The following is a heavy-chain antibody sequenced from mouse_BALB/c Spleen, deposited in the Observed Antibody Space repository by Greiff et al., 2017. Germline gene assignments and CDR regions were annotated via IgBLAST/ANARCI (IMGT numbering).Heavy chain of an antibody. CDR1: GFTFSSFG. Sequence: EVKLMESGGGLVQPGGSRKLSCAASGFTFSSFGMHWVRQAPEKGLEWVAYISSGSSTIYYADTVKGRFTISRDNPKNTLFLQMTSLRSEDTAMYYCARWNWEDWYFDVWGAGTTVTVSS. D-gene: IGHD4-1*01. V-gene: IGHV5-17*02. CDR2: ISSGSSTI. J-gene: IGHJ1*01. CDR3: ARWNWEDWYFDV.